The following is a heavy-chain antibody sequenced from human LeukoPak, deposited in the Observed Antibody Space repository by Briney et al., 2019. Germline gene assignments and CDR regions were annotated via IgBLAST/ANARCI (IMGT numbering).Heavy chain of an antibody. Sequence: PSETLSLTCSVSGVSISSSRDYWAWIRQPPGKGLEWIANSYYSGSTYYNPPLKSRVTISVDTSKNQFSLKLSSVPAADTAVYYCARSNYYDSSGSIVYWGQGTLVTVSS. CDR1: GVSISSSRDY. V-gene: IGHV4-39*01. CDR3: ARSNYYDSSGSIVY. J-gene: IGHJ4*02. D-gene: IGHD3-22*01. CDR2: SYYSGST.